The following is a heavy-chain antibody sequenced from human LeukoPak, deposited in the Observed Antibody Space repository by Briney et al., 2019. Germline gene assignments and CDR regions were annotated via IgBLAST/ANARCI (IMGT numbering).Heavy chain of an antibody. CDR2: MYYSGSP. V-gene: IGHV4-59*08. CDR3: ASQDGRGEAFDY. Sequence: PSETLSLTCTVSGASISDYYWSWIRQPPGKRLEGIAYMYYSGSPNYNRSLKSRVTMSVDKSNKQVSLTLTSVTAADTAVYYCASQDGRGEAFDYWGRGTLVTVSS. J-gene: IGHJ4*02. D-gene: IGHD3-10*01. CDR1: GASISDYY.